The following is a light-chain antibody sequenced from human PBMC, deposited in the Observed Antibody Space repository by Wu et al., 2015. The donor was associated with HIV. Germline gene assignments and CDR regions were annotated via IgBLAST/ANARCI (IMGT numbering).Light chain of an antibody. V-gene: IGKV1-13*02. CDR2: DAS. J-gene: IGKJ5*01. CDR3: QQLNSFPLT. CDR1: QDIFTY. Sequence: IQWTQSPSSLSASIGDRVNITCRASQDIFTYLAWYQQTPGKAPRVLIYDASTLQSGVSSRFSGSGSGTDFTLTISGLQRDDFAVYFCQQLNSFPLTFGQGSRLEI.